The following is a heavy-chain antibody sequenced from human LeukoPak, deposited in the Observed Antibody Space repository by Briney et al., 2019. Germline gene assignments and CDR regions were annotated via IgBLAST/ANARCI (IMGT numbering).Heavy chain of an antibody. J-gene: IGHJ6*03. CDR2: IRYDGSNK. V-gene: IGHV3-30*02. CDR3: AKAGYCATAGCADYYYMDV. CDR1: GFTFSSYA. D-gene: IGHD2-8*01. Sequence: GGSLRLSCAASGFTFSSYAMHWVRQAPGKGLEWVSFIRYDGSNKFYADSVKGRFTISRDTSKNTLYLQMNSLRTEDSAMYYCAKAGYCATAGCADYYYMDVWGRGTTVTVSS.